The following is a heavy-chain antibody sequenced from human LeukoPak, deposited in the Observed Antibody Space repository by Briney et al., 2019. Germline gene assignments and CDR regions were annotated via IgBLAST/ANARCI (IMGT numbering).Heavy chain of an antibody. D-gene: IGHD1-26*01. CDR3: AKESGIVGATREDY. V-gene: IGHV3-30*04. Sequence: PGRSLRLSCAASGFTFSSYAMHWVRQAPGKGLEWVAVISYDGSNKYYADSVKGRFTISRDNSKNTLYLQMNSLRAEDTAVYYCAKESGIVGATREDYWGQGTLVTVSS. CDR2: ISYDGSNK. CDR1: GFTFSSYA. J-gene: IGHJ4*02.